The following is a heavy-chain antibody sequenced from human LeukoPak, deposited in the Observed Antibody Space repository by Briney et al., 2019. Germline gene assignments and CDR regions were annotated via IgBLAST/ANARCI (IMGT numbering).Heavy chain of an antibody. Sequence: GGSLRLSCAASGFTFDDYAMHWVRQAPGKGLEWVSGISWNSGSIGYADSVKGRFTISRDNAKNSPYLQMNSLRAEDTALYYCAKDPYYYDSSGYPSYFDYWGQGTLVTVSS. CDR1: GFTFDDYA. CDR3: AKDPYYYDSSGYPSYFDY. D-gene: IGHD3-22*01. CDR2: ISWNSGSI. J-gene: IGHJ4*02. V-gene: IGHV3-9*01.